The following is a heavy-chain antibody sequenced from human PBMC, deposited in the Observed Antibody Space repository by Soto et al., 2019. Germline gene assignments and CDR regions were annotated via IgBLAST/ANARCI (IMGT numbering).Heavy chain of an antibody. CDR3: ARDRYGDYYYYCGMDV. J-gene: IGHJ6*02. CDR1: GGTFSSYT. CDR2: IIPILGIA. V-gene: IGHV1-69*08. Sequence: QVQLVQSGAEVKKPGSSVKVSCKASGGTFSSYTISWVRQAPGQGLEWMGRIIPILGIANYAQKFQGRVTITADKSTSTAYMELSSLRSEDTAVYYCARDRYGDYYYYCGMDVWGQGTTVTVSS. D-gene: IGHD4-17*01.